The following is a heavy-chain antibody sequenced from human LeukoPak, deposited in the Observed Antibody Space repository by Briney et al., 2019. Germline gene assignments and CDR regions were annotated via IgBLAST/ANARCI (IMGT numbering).Heavy chain of an antibody. CDR2: INPGGANT. V-gene: IGHV1-46*01. CDR1: GYTFTNYY. CDR3: ARIRDGYNDAYDI. J-gene: IGHJ3*02. D-gene: IGHD5-24*01. Sequence: GASVKVSCKASGYTFTNYYIHWVRQAPGQGLEWMGLINPGGANTNYAQNIQGRVTMTRDTSTSTVYMELSSLRSEDTAIYYCARIRDGYNDAYDIWGQGTVVTVPS.